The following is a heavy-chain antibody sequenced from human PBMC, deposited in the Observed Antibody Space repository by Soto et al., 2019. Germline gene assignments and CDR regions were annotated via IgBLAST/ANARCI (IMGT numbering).Heavy chain of an antibody. D-gene: IGHD3-3*01. V-gene: IGHV3-23*01. CDR2: ITYNGART. J-gene: IGHJ4*02. Sequence: DVQLLESGGGLVHPGGSLRLSCAASGFTFNNYAVGWVRQAPGKGLEWVSAITYNGARTYYSDSVKGRFTISRDNSKNTLYLQMNSLRAEDTAIYFCAKSSEVFGVVGPFDYWGQGTLVSVSS. CDR3: AKSSEVFGVVGPFDY. CDR1: GFTFNNYA.